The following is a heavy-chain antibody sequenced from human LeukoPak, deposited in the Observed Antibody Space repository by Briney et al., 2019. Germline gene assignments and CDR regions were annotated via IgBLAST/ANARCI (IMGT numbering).Heavy chain of an antibody. Sequence: SETLSLTCAVYGGSFSGYYCSWIRQSPGRGLEWIGEINHSGSTNYNPSLKSRVTMSVDTSKNQFSLKLSSVTAADTAVYYCASRVGIGRYYFDYWGQGTQVTVPS. V-gene: IGHV4-34*01. CDR3: ASRVGIGRYYFDY. CDR1: GGSFSGYY. D-gene: IGHD2/OR15-2a*01. CDR2: INHSGST. J-gene: IGHJ4*02.